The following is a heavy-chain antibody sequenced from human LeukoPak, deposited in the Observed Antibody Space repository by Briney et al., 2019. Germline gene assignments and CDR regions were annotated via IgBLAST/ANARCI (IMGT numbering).Heavy chain of an antibody. CDR3: ARVWWGVAVAGTYYYYYMDV. J-gene: IGHJ6*03. D-gene: IGHD6-19*01. CDR1: GGSISSSSYY. CDR2: IYYSGST. Sequence: SETLSLTCTVSGGSISSSSYYWGWIRQPPGKGLEWIGSIYYSGSTYYNPSLKSRVTISVDTSKNQFSLKLSPVTAADTAVYYCARVWWGVAVAGTYYYYYMDVWGKGTTVTVSS. V-gene: IGHV4-39*07.